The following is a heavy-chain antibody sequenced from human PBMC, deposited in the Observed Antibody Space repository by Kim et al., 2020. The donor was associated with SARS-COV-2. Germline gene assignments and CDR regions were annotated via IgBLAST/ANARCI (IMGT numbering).Heavy chain of an antibody. J-gene: IGHJ4*02. D-gene: IGHD5-12*01. CDR2: IDHTFGNS. Sequence: GGSLRLSCAASGFSISYNALNWVRQAPGKGLEWVSAIDHTFGNSSYADSVKGRFTISRDDSKKMVYLQMNSLGAEDTAVYFCVYSVRGFYLGIFEHWGQGTLVTVSS. V-gene: IGHV3-23*01. CDR1: GFSISYNA. CDR3: VYSVRGFYLGIFEH.